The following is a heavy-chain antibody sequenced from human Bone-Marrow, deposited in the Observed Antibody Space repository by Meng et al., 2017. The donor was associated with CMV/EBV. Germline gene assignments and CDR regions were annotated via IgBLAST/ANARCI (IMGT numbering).Heavy chain of an antibody. CDR2: IRYDGSNK. V-gene: IGHV3-30*02. D-gene: IGHD3-3*01. CDR1: GFTFSSYG. J-gene: IGHJ4*02. CDR3: AKVLRTRFLEWFIDY. Sequence: GGSLRLSCAASGFTFSSYGMHWVRQAPGKGLEWVAFIRYDGSNKYYADSVKGRFTISRDNSKNTLYLQMKSLRAEDTAVYYCAKVLRTRFLEWFIDYWGQGTLVTVSS.